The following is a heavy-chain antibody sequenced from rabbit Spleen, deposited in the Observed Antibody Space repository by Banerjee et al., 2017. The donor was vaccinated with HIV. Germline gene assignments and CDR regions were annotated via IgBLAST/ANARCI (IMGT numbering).Heavy chain of an antibody. J-gene: IGHJ3*01. V-gene: IGHV1S40*01. CDR3: ARRNPSSGYALDL. Sequence: QSLEESGGDLVKPGASLTLTCTASGVSFSSSSYMCWVRQAPGKGLEWIACIDTGSSGFTYFATWAKGRFTCSKTSSTTVTLQMTRLTAADTATYFCARRNPSSGYALDLWGQGTLVTVS. D-gene: IGHD1-1*01. CDR2: IDTGSSGFT. CDR1: GVSFSSSSY.